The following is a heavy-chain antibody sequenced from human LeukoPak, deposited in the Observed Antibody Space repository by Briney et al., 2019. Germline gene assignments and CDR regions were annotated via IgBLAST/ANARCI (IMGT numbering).Heavy chain of an antibody. D-gene: IGHD5-24*01. CDR2: VDYTGTT. Sequence: PSETLTLTCSVSGIPLGKSYWHWIRQPPGKRLEWIGYVDYTGTTNYNPSLQSRVTISVDTSMNRLSLNLRSISAADTAVYFCVRGASRDCLYSFSDLGGRGTLLTVSS. CDR3: VRGASRDCLYSFSDL. J-gene: IGHJ2*01. CDR1: GIPLGKSY. V-gene: IGHV4-59*01.